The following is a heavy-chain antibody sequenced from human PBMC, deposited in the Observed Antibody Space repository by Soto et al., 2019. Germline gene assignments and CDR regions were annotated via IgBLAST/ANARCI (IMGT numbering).Heavy chain of an antibody. CDR2: LYWDDDN. CDR3: AHGSGWLFDY. V-gene: IGHV2-5*02. CDR1: GFSLTTSAVG. D-gene: IGHD6-19*01. J-gene: IGHJ4*02. Sequence: QITLKESGPTLVKPTQTLTLTCTFSGFSLTTSAVGVGWIRQPPGKALEWLALLYWDDDNQYSPSLRNRLTLTKDTSKIQVVLTMTNMDPVDTATYYCAHGSGWLFDYWGQGTLVTVSS.